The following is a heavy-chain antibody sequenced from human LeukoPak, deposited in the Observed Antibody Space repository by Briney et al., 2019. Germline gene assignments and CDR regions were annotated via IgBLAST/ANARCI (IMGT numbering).Heavy chain of an antibody. CDR2: ISRSSSYI. D-gene: IGHD3-22*01. V-gene: IGHV3-21*01. CDR3: ARDNDSSRYYYFDY. Sequence: PGGSLRLSCAASGFTFSSYSMNWVRQAPGKGLEWVSSISRSSSYIYYADSVKGRFTISRDNAKNLLYLQMNSLRAEDTAVYYCARDNDSSRYYYFDYWGQGTLVTVSS. CDR1: GFTFSSYS. J-gene: IGHJ4*02.